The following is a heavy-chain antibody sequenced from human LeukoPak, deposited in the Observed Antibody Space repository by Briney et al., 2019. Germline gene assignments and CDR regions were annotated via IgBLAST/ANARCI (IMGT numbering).Heavy chain of an antibody. CDR2: IYPGDSDT. CDR1: GYSFTNNW. J-gene: IGHJ4*02. V-gene: IGHV5-51*01. CDR3: ARRPFCSGGSCHFDY. D-gene: IGHD2-15*01. Sequence: GESLKISCKASGYSFTNNWIGWVRQMPGKGLEWMGIIYPGDSDTRYSPSFQGQVTISADKSINTTYLQWSSLRASDTAMYYCARRPFCSGGSCHFDYWGQGTLVTVSS.